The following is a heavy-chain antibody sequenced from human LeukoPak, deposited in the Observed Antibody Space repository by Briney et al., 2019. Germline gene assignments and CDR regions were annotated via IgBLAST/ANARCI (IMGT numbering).Heavy chain of an antibody. CDR2: IYYSGST. V-gene: IGHV4-59*01. Sequence: SETLSLTCTVSGGSISSYYWSWIRQPPGKGLEWIGYIYYSGSTNYNPSLKSRVTISVDTSKNQFSLKLSSVTAADTAVYYCARGGYSRDSSGYLWGQGTLVTVSS. D-gene: IGHD3-22*01. CDR3: ARGGYSRDSSGYL. J-gene: IGHJ4*02. CDR1: GGSISSYY.